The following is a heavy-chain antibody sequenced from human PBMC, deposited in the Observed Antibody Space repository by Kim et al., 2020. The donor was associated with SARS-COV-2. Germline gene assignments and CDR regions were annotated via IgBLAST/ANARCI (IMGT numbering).Heavy chain of an antibody. CDR2: IYYSGST. CDR1: GGSISSYY. Sequence: SETLSLTCTVSGGSISSYYWSWIRQPPGKGLEWIGYIYYSGSTNYNPSLKSRVTISVDTSKNQFSLKLSSVTAADTAVYYCARPRNTMVRGVGNWYFDLWGRGTLVTVSS. J-gene: IGHJ2*01. CDR3: ARPRNTMVRGVGNWYFDL. V-gene: IGHV4-59*08. D-gene: IGHD3-10*01.